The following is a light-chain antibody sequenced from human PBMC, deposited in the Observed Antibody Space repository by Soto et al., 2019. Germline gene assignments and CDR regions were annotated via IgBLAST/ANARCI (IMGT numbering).Light chain of an antibody. J-gene: IGKJ5*01. CDR2: DAS. CDR3: QQRSNWPIT. Sequence: EIVLTQSPGTLSLSPGERATLSCRASPSVSGSNLAWYQQRPGQAPRLLIYDASSRPTDIPARFSGSGSGTDFTLTISSLEPEDFALYYCQQRSNWPITVGQGTRLEIK. V-gene: IGKV3D-20*02. CDR1: PSVSGSN.